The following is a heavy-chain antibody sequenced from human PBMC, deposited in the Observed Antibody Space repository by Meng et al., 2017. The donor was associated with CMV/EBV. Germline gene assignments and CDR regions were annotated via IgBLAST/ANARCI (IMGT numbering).Heavy chain of an antibody. D-gene: IGHD3-3*01. CDR1: GYTFTGYY. Sequence: ASVKVSCKASGYTFTGYYMHWVRQAPGQGLEWMGWINPNSGGTNYAQKFQGRVTMTRGTSISTAYMELSRLRSDDTAVYYCARPLTNYDFWSGYYTGGGMDVWGQGTTVTVSS. V-gene: IGHV1-2*02. J-gene: IGHJ6*02. CDR3: ARPLTNYDFWSGYYTGGGMDV. CDR2: INPNSGGT.